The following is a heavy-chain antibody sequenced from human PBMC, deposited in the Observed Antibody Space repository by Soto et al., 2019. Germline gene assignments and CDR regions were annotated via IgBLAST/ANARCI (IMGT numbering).Heavy chain of an antibody. Sequence: KPSETLSLTCTVSGGSLTSSGYYWGWIRQPPGKGLDWIGTLYHSGSTYYNPSLKSRVTMSVDTSNNQFSLQLSSVTAADTAVYYCARHSYSQYYSASGLNGMDVWGQGTTVTVSS. J-gene: IGHJ6*02. CDR2: LYHSGST. V-gene: IGHV4-39*01. CDR3: ARHSYSQYYSASGLNGMDV. D-gene: IGHD3-10*01. CDR1: GGSLTSSGYY.